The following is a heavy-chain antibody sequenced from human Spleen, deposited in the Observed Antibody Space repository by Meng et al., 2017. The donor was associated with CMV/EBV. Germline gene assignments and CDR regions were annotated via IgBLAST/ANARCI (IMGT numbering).Heavy chain of an antibody. V-gene: IGHV3-30-3*01. J-gene: IGHJ5*02. CDR3: ARGVAVAGTWFDP. CDR2: ISYDGSNK. CDR1: GFTFSSYA. Sequence: GESLKISCAASGFTFSSYAMHWVRQAPGKGLEWVAVISYDGSNKYYADSVKDRFTISRDNSKNTLYLQMNSLRAEDTAVYYCARGVAVAGTWFDPWGQGTLVTVSS. D-gene: IGHD6-19*01.